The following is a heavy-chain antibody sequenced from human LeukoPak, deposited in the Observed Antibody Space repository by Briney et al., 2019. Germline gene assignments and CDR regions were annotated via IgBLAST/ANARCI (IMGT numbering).Heavy chain of an antibody. J-gene: IGHJ4*02. CDR1: GFTFSSYG. D-gene: IGHD1-26*01. CDR2: ISYDGSNK. CDR3: AKALPRIVGVTEGVDY. Sequence: PGGSLRLSCAASGFTFSSYGMHWVRQAPGKGLEWVAVISYDGSNKYYADSVKGRFTISRDNSKNTLYLQMNSLRAEDTAVYYCAKALPRIVGVTEGVDYWGQGTLVTVSS. V-gene: IGHV3-30*18.